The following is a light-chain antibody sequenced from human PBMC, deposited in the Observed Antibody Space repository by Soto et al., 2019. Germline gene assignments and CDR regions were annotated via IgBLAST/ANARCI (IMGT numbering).Light chain of an antibody. J-gene: IGLJ2*01. CDR1: SSNIGSNP. CDR2: SNN. Sequence: QSVLTQPPSASGTPGQTVTISCSGSSSNIGSNPVNWYQHLPGAAPKLLIYSNNQRPSGVPDRFSGSKSGTSASLAISGLQSKDEADFYCAAWDDSMSGVVFGGGTKLTVL. CDR3: AAWDDSMSGVV. V-gene: IGLV1-44*01.